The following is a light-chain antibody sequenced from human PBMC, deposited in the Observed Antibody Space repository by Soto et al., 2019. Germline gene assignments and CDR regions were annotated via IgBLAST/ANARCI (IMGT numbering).Light chain of an antibody. J-gene: IGKJ5*01. CDR1: QNIDNK. Sequence: EIVMTQSQATLSVSPGERATLSSSASQNIDNKLVWYQQKPGQVPRLLIYDASTRATGIPARFSGSGSGTEFTLTISSLQSEDFAIYYCQQYNDWPRSFGQGTRLEI. CDR3: QQYNDWPRS. CDR2: DAS. V-gene: IGKV3-15*01.